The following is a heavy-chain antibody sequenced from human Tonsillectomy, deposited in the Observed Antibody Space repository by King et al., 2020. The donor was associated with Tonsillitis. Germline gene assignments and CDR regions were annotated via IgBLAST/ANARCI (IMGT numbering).Heavy chain of an antibody. J-gene: IGHJ6*02. D-gene: IGHD2-15*01. CDR2: VSYDGNTK. Sequence: VQLVESGGGVVQPGRSLRLSCTASGFSFSTYALHWFRQAPGKGLKWVAVVSYDGNTKYYADSVKGRFTISRDNSKNTLYLQMDSLRPEDTAVYYCASGEGFCSDGSCVSYYYYPMGVWGQGTTVTVSS. CDR1: GFSFSTYA. CDR3: ASGEGFCSDGSCVSYYYYPMGV. V-gene: IGHV3-30*04.